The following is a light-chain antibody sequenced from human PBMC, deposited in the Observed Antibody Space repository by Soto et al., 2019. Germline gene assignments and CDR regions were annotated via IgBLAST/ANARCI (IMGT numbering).Light chain of an antibody. CDR1: QSVTSSY. Sequence: EMVLTQSPGTLSLSPGERATLSCRASQSVTSSYLAWYQQKPGQAPRLLSYGASSRATGIPDRFSGSGSGTDFTLTISRLEPEDFAVNYCQQYGSSPLTFGGGTKVEIK. J-gene: IGKJ4*01. CDR2: GAS. CDR3: QQYGSSPLT. V-gene: IGKV3-20*01.